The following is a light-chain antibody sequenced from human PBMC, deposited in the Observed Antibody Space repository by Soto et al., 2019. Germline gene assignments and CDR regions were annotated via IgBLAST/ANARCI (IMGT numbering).Light chain of an antibody. CDR3: VLYMKGDIRV. CDR1: SGSVSSRYY. V-gene: IGLV8-61*01. CDR2: SGD. Sequence: QTVVTQEASLSVSPGGTVTLTCGLTSGSVSSRYYPSWYRQDPGQTPRTLIYSGDIRSSGVPDRFSGSILGSKAALTITGAPADDEAVYYCVLYMKGDIRVFGGGTKLTVL. J-gene: IGLJ2*01.